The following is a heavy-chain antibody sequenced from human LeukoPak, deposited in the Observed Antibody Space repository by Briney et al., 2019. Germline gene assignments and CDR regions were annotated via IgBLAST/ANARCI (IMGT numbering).Heavy chain of an antibody. D-gene: IGHD3-10*01. V-gene: IGHV3-30*18. J-gene: IGHJ4*02. CDR3: AKDGEDSSPGGTMVRGVTSAFDY. Sequence: PGGSLRLSCAASGFTFSSYGMHWVRQAPGKGLEWVAVISYDGSNKYYADSVKGRFTISRDNSKNTLYLQMNSLRAEDTAVYYCAKDGEDSSPGGTMVRGVTSAFDYWAREPWSPSPQ. CDR2: ISYDGSNK. CDR1: GFTFSSYG.